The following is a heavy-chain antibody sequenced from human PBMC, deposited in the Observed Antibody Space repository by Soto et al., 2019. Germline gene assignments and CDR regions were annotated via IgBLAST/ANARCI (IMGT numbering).Heavy chain of an antibody. J-gene: IGHJ6*02. Sequence: PSETLSLTCTVSGGSISGGGYYWSWIRQHPGKGLERIGYIYYSGSTYYNPSLKSRVTISVDTSKNQFSLKLSSVTAADTAVYYCAGTGGPVVYYYGMDVWGQGTTVTVSS. V-gene: IGHV4-31*03. CDR2: IYYSGST. CDR3: AGTGGPVVYYYGMDV. D-gene: IGHD2-15*01. CDR1: GGSISGGGYY.